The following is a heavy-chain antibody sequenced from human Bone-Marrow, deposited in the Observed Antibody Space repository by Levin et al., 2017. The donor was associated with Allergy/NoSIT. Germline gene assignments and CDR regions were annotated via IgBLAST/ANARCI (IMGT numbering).Heavy chain of an antibody. Sequence: GESLKISCAASGFTFSDYYMSWIRQAPGKGLEWVSYISSSGSTIYYADSVKGRFTISRDNAKNSLYLQMNSLRAEDTAVYYCARDIVVVPAAYYYYYYGMDVWGQGTTVTVSS. CDR2: ISSSGSTI. V-gene: IGHV3-11*01. J-gene: IGHJ6*02. CDR3: ARDIVVVPAAYYYYYYGMDV. D-gene: IGHD2-2*01. CDR1: GFTFSDYY.